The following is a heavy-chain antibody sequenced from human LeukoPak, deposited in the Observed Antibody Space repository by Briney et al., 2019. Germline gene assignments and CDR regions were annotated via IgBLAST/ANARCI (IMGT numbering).Heavy chain of an antibody. CDR2: ISSSSSYI. D-gene: IGHD6-13*01. V-gene: IGHV3-21*01. CDR3: AREAAAGMGLDY. J-gene: IGHJ4*02. CDR1: GFTFSSYS. Sequence: GGSLRLFCAASGFTFSSYSMNWVRQAPGKGLEWVSSISSSSSYIYYADSVKGRFTISRDNAKNSLYLQMNSLRAEDTAVYYCAREAAAGMGLDYWGQGTLVTVSS.